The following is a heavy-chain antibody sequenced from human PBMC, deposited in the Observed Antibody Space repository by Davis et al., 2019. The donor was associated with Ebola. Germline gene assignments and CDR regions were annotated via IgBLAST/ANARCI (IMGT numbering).Heavy chain of an antibody. J-gene: IGHJ6*04. D-gene: IGHD6-19*01. CDR1: GASISSGIW. Sequence: MPSETLSLTCAVSGASISSGIWWSWVRQPPGKGLEWIGEIYPSGNTNYNPSLKSRVSISVDNSNNQFSLKLSSVTAADTAVYYCVRLVTDSSGWYFYGMDVWGKGTTVTVSS. CDR3: VRLVTDSSGWYFYGMDV. V-gene: IGHV4-4*02. CDR2: IYPSGNT.